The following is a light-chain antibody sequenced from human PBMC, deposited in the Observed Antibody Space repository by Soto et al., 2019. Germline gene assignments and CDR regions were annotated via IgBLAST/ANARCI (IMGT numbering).Light chain of an antibody. J-gene: IGKJ3*01. V-gene: IGKV3-20*01. Sequence: ELVLTQSPGTLSLSPGERATLSCRASQSLSINSLAWYQQKPGQSPRRLVYGASTRDTGIPDRFRGSGSGTDFALTIRSLEPADFAMYYCQQYDGSPLTFSPGTNVDIK. CDR3: QQYDGSPLT. CDR2: GAS. CDR1: QSLSINS.